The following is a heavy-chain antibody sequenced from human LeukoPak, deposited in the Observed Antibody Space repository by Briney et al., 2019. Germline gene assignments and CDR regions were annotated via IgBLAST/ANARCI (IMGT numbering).Heavy chain of an antibody. Sequence: GASVKVSCKASGGTFSSYAISWVRQAPGQGLEWMGGIIPIFGTANYAQKFQGRVTITADKSTSTAYMELSSLRSEDTAVYYCARDAGAGDGYNPYFDYWGQGTLVTVSS. CDR2: IIPIFGTA. J-gene: IGHJ4*02. CDR1: GGTFSSYA. V-gene: IGHV1-69*06. CDR3: ARDAGAGDGYNPYFDY. D-gene: IGHD5-24*01.